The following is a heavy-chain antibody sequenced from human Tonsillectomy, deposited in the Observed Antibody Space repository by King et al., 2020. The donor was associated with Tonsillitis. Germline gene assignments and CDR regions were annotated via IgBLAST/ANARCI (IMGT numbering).Heavy chain of an antibody. CDR2: ISGSGGNT. J-gene: IGHJ4*02. V-gene: IGHV3-23*04. Sequence: VQLVESGGGLVQPGGSLRLSCAASGFTFSSYAMSWVRQAPGKGLEWVSAISGSGGNTYCADSVKGRFTISRDNSNNRLYLQMNSLRAEDTAIYYCARVDRYDFWSGYYTDYWGQGTLVTVSS. D-gene: IGHD3-3*01. CDR1: GFTFSSYA. CDR3: ARVDRYDFWSGYYTDY.